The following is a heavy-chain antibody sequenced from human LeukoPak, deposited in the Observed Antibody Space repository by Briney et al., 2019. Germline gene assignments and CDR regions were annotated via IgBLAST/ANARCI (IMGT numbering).Heavy chain of an antibody. CDR3: ARSYGSGNYFDY. J-gene: IGHJ4*02. CDR1: GGSFSGYY. Sequence: PSETLSLTCAVYGGSFSGYYWSWIRQPPGKGLEWIGYIYYSGSANYNPSLKSRVTIPVDTSKNQFSLKLSSVTAADTAVYYCARSYGSGNYFDYWGQGTLVTVSS. CDR2: IYYSGSA. V-gene: IGHV4-59*01. D-gene: IGHD3-10*01.